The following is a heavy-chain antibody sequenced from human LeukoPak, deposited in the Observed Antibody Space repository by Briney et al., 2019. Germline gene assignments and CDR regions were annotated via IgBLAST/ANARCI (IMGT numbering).Heavy chain of an antibody. Sequence: PGGSLRLSCAASGFTVSSNYMSWVRQAPGKGLEWVSVIYSGGSTYFTDSVKGRFTASRDNSKNTLYLQMDGLRAEDTAIYYCARGSRWYPGYWGQGTLVTVSS. CDR1: GFTVSSNY. D-gene: IGHD6-19*01. CDR2: IYSGGST. J-gene: IGHJ4*02. V-gene: IGHV3-53*01. CDR3: ARGSRWYPGY.